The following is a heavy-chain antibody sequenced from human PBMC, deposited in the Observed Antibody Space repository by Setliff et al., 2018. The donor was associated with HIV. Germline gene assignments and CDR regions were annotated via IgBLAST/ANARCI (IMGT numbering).Heavy chain of an antibody. CDR2: IIPLFGTA. CDR3: ARDRHHYDSSGFDAFDL. CDR1: GGTFSNYA. D-gene: IGHD3-22*01. J-gene: IGHJ3*01. Sequence: GASVKVSCKASGGTFSNYAFSWVRQAPGQGLEGMGGIIPLFGTANYAQNFKGRVTITADASTSTAYMELSSLRSEDTAMYYCARDRHHYDSSGFDAFDLWGQGTMVTVSS. V-gene: IGHV1-69*13.